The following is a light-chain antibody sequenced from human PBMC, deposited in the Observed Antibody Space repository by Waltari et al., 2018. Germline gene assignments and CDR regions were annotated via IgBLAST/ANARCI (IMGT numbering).Light chain of an antibody. V-gene: IGLV3-21*04. CDR2: YDS. J-gene: IGLJ3*02. CDR3: QVWDDVTDSGV. CDR1: NIGSKS. Sequence: YVLTQPPSVSVDPGKTARLTCGGENIGSKSVNWYQKKPGQAPVWVMFYDSDRPSEIPERFSGSNSGNTATLTISWVEAGDEADYHCQVWDDVTDSGVFGGGTKLTVL.